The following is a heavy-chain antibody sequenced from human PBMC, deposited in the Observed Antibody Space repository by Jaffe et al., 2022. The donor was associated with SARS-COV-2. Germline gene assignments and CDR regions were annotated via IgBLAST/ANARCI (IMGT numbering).Heavy chain of an antibody. CDR3: ARGDDIVVVPAATKDYYGMDV. CDR2: ISAYNGNT. CDR1: GYTFTSYG. J-gene: IGHJ6*02. Sequence: QVQLVQSGAEVKKPGASVKVSCKASGYTFTSYGISWVRQAPGQGLEWMGWISAYNGNTNYAQKLQGRVTMTTDTSTSTAYMELRSLRSDDTAVYYCARGDDIVVVPAATKDYYGMDVWGQGTTVTVSS. D-gene: IGHD2-2*01. V-gene: IGHV1-18*01.